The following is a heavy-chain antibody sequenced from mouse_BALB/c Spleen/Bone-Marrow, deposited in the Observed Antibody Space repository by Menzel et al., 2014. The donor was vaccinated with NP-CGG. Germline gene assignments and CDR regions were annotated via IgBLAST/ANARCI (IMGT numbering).Heavy chain of an antibody. D-gene: IGHD4-1*01. J-gene: IGHJ1*01. Sequence: DVHLVESGGGLVKPGGSLKLSCAASGFTFSSYAMSWVRQSPEKRLEWVAEISSGGSYTYYPDTVTGRFTISRDNAKNTLYLEMSSLRPEDTAMYYCASKTGTGYWYFDVWGAGTTVTVSS. CDR3: ASKTGTGYWYFDV. CDR2: ISSGGSYT. CDR1: GFTFSSYA. V-gene: IGHV5-9-4*01.